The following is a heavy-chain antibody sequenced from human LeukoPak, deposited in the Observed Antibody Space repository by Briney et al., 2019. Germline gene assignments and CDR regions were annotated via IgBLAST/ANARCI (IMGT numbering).Heavy chain of an antibody. D-gene: IGHD3-10*01. CDR2: ISYDGSNK. Sequence: GGSLRLSCAASGFTFSSYAMHWVRQAPGKGLEWVAVISYDGSNKYYADSVKGRFTISRDNSKNTLYLQMNSLRAEDTAVYYCASLGYGSGSGTSDWGQGTLVTVSS. CDR3: ASLGYGSGSGTSD. J-gene: IGHJ4*02. CDR1: GFTFSSYA. V-gene: IGHV3-30-3*01.